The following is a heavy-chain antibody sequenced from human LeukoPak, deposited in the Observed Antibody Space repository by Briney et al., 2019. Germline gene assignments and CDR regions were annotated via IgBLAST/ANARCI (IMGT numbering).Heavy chain of an antibody. CDR3: AKDEYSSGWYGNHYFDY. CDR1: GFTFSSHG. J-gene: IGHJ4*02. CDR2: IRYDGSNK. D-gene: IGHD6-19*01. V-gene: IGHV3-30*02. Sequence: PGGSLRLSCAASGFTFSSHGMHWVRQAPGKGLEWVAFIRYDGSNKYYADSVKGRFTISRDNSKNTLYLQMNSLRAEDTAVYYCAKDEYSSGWYGNHYFDYWGQGTLVTVSS.